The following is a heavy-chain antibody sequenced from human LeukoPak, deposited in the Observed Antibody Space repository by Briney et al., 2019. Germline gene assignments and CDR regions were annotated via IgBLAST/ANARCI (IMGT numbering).Heavy chain of an antibody. D-gene: IGHD3-3*01. CDR2: INHSGST. CDR1: GGSISSYY. V-gene: IGHV4-34*01. J-gene: IGHJ5*02. Sequence: PSETLSLTCTVSGGSISSYYWSWIRQPPGKGLEWIGEINHSGSTNYNPSLKSRVTISVDTSKNQFSLKLSSVTAADTAVYYCARGHYDFWSGYYLNWFDPWGQGTLVTVSS. CDR3: ARGHYDFWSGYYLNWFDP.